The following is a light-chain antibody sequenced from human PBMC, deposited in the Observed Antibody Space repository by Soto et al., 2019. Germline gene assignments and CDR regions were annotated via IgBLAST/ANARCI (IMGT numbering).Light chain of an antibody. CDR3: SSYTDSSTLGV. Sequence: QSVLTQPASVSGSRGQSITISCTGTSSDVGGYNYVSWYQQHPGKAPKLVIYEVSNRPSGVSSRFSGSKSGNTASLTISGLQPEDEADYYCSSYTDSSTLGVFGGGTKLTVL. V-gene: IGLV2-14*01. CDR1: SSDVGGYNY. J-gene: IGLJ2*01. CDR2: EVS.